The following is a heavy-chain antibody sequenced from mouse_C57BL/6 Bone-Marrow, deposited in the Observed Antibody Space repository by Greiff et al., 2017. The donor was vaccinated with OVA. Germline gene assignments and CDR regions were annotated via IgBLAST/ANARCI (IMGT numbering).Heavy chain of an antibody. CDR2: IRNKANNHAT. J-gene: IGHJ2*01. Sequence: EVKVVESGGGLVQPGGSMKLSCAASGFTFSDAWMDWVRQSPEKGLEWVAEIRNKANNHATYYAESVKGRFTISRDDSKSSVYLQMNSLRAEDTGIYYCTRTRAYYGLDYWGQGTTLTVSS. D-gene: IGHD2-10*01. CDR1: GFTFSDAW. CDR3: TRTRAYYGLDY. V-gene: IGHV6-6*01.